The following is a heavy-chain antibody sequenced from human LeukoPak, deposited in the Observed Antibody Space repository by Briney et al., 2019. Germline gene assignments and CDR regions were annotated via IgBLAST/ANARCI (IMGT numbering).Heavy chain of an antibody. CDR1: GFTFSTYA. J-gene: IGHJ4*02. Sequence: GGSLRLSCAASGFTFSTYAITWVRQAPGKGLEWVSAFSAGDDSTYYADSVKGRFTISRDTSKTTVYLQMNSLRAEDTAVYYCAKTSFGGASGALDCWGQGTLVTVSS. CDR3: AKTSFGGASGALDC. V-gene: IGHV3-23*01. CDR2: FSAGDDST. D-gene: IGHD3-3*01.